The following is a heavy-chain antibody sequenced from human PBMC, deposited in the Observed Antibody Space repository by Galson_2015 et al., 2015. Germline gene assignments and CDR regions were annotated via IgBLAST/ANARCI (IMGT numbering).Heavy chain of an antibody. CDR1: GFTFSTYW. CDR2: INRDESEK. J-gene: IGHJ3*02. V-gene: IGHV3-7*04. Sequence: SLRLSCAASGFTFSTYWMSWVRQAPGKGLEWVANINRDESEKYYVDSVKGRFTISRDNAKNSLYLQMNRLRAEDTAVYYCAGEVGDAFDIWGQGTVVTVSS. CDR3: AGEVGDAFDI.